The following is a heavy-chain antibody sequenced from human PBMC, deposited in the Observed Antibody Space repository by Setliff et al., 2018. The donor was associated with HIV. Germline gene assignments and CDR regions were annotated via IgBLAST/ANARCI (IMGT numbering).Heavy chain of an antibody. CDR3: ARGRLYGVVDY. D-gene: IGHD3-10*01. CDR1: GDSISSHY. Sequence: SETLSLTCTVSGDSISSHYWSWIRQAPGKGLEWIGTMYFSGNSRNSPSLKSRVTISADPSKNQFSLKLTSVTAADTAVYYCARGRLYGVVDYWGQGTLVTVSS. CDR2: MYFSGNS. V-gene: IGHV4-59*11. J-gene: IGHJ4*02.